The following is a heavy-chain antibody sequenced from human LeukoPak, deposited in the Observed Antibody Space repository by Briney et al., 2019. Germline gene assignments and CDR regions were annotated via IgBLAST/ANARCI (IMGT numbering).Heavy chain of an antibody. CDR1: GYTFTGYY. D-gene: IGHD4-23*01. J-gene: IGHJ4*02. Sequence: ASVKVSCKASGYTFTGYYMHWVRQAPGQGLEWMGWNNPNSGGTNYAQKFQGRVTMTRDTSISTAYMELSRLRSDDTAVYYCARDGTTVVIEGFDYWGQGTLVTVSS. V-gene: IGHV1-2*02. CDR2: NNPNSGGT. CDR3: ARDGTTVVIEGFDY.